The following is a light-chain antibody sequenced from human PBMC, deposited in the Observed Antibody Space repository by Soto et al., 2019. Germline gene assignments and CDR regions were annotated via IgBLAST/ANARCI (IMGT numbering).Light chain of an antibody. V-gene: IGLV2-14*01. CDR1: SSDVGGYKY. CDR3: SSYTTSSTDV. Sequence: QSVLTQPASVSGSPGQSITISCTGTSSDVGGYKYVSWYQQHPGKAPKLMIYEVSNRPSGVSNRFSGSKSGNTASLTISGLQAEDGADYYCSSYTTSSTDVFGTGTKFTVL. CDR2: EVS. J-gene: IGLJ1*01.